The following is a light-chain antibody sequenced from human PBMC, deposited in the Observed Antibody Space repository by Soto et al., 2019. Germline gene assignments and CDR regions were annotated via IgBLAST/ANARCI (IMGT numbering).Light chain of an antibody. CDR1: QTVRSY. V-gene: IGKV3-11*01. CDR3: QQRSDWPRRT. CDR2: DAS. J-gene: IGKJ1*01. Sequence: EIVLTQSPATLTLSPGERATLSCRASQTVRSYLAWYQQKPGQAPRLLIYDASNRATDIPDRFTGSGSGTDFTLTISSLEPEDFAVYYCQQRSDWPRRTFGQGTKVEF.